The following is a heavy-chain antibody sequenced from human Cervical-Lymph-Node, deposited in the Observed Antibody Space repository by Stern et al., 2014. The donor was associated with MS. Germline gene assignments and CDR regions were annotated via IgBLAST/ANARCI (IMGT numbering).Heavy chain of an antibody. CDR1: GYTFTTYG. CDR3: ARDKMHAFDY. V-gene: IGHV1-18*01. D-gene: IGHD2-8*01. CDR2: ISADSGNT. J-gene: IGHJ4*02. Sequence: VQLVQSGTEVKKPGASVLVSCKASGYTFTTYGITWVRQAPGQGLEWMGWISADSGNTKYAQKCRDRVTMTRDTTTGTAYMEVRSLRSEDTAVYYCARDKMHAFDYWGQGTQVTVPS.